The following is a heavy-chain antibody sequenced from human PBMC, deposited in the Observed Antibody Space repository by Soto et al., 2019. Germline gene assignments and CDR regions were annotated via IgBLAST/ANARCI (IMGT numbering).Heavy chain of an antibody. CDR2: IKQDGIEK. CDR1: GFTFSSYL. Sequence: GGSLRLSCAASGFTFSSYLMSWVRQAPGKGLEWVANIKQDGIEKYYVDSVKGRFTISRDNAKNSLYLQMNSLRAEDTAVYYCAREYPLRYWSSPSRSNYDGMDVWAAGSTVPV. J-gene: IGHJ6*02. D-gene: IGHD2-2*01. V-gene: IGHV3-7*01. CDR3: AREYPLRYWSSPSRSNYDGMDV.